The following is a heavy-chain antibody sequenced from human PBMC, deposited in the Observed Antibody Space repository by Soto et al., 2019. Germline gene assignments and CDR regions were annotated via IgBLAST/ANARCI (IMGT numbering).Heavy chain of an antibody. Sequence: QVQLVESGGGVVQPGRSLRLSCAASGFTFSSYAMHWVRQAPGKGLEWVAVISYDGSNKYYADSVKGRFTISRDNSKNTLYLQMNSLRAEDTAVYYCARGSEQWLGHSDAFDIWGQGTMVTVSS. CDR1: GFTFSSYA. D-gene: IGHD6-19*01. CDR3: ARGSEQWLGHSDAFDI. J-gene: IGHJ3*02. CDR2: ISYDGSNK. V-gene: IGHV3-30-3*01.